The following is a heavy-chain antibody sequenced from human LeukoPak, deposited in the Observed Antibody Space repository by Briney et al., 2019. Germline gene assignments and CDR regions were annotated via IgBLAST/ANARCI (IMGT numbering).Heavy chain of an antibody. CDR3: AQTPVCSGGSCYRSAFDI. D-gene: IGHD2-15*01. CDR1: GYTFTSYD. V-gene: IGHV1-8*01. CDR2: MNPNSGNT. J-gene: IGHJ3*02. Sequence: ASVKVSCKASGYTFTSYDINWVRQATGQGLEWMGWMNPNSGNTGYAQKFQGRVTMTRNTSISTAYMELSSLRSEDTAVYYCAQTPVCSGGSCYRSAFDIWGQGTMVTVSS.